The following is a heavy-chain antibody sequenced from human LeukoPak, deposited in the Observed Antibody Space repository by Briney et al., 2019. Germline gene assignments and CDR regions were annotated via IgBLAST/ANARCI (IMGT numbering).Heavy chain of an antibody. CDR1: GFTFSSYA. V-gene: IGHV3-23*01. J-gene: IGHJ5*02. CDR2: ISGSGGST. D-gene: IGHD5-18*01. CDR3: AKNQMGCSYGPNWFDP. Sequence: GGSLRLSCAASGFTFSSYAMNWVRQAPGKGLEWVSAISGSGGSTYYADSVKGRFTTSRDNSKNTLYLQMNSLRAEDTAVYYCAKNQMGCSYGPNWFDPWGQGTLVTVSS.